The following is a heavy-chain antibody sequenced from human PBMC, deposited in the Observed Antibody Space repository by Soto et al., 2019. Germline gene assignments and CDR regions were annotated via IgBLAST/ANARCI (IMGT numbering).Heavy chain of an antibody. CDR1: GFTFSSYA. V-gene: IGHV3-23*01. CDR3: AKDLNTNYGYYYDY. Sequence: GGSLRLSCAASGFTFSSYAMSWVRQAPGKGLEWVSAISGSGDSTYYADYVKGRFTISRDNSKNTLYLQMNSLRAEDTAVYYCAKDLNTNYGYYYDYWGQGTLVTVSS. J-gene: IGHJ4*02. D-gene: IGHD4-17*01. CDR2: ISGSGDST.